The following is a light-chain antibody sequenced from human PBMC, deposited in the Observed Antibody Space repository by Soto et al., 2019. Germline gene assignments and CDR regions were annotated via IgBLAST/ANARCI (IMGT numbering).Light chain of an antibody. CDR2: WSS. Sequence: DIVMTPSPDSLAVSLGERATINCKSSQNLLYSPNNKNYLAWYQQKPGQPPKLLIYWSSTRESGVPDRFSGSGSGTDFTLTISSLRAEDVAVYYCQQYYSTPFTFGPGTKVDIK. J-gene: IGKJ3*01. CDR3: QQYYSTPFT. CDR1: QNLLYSPNNKNY. V-gene: IGKV4-1*01.